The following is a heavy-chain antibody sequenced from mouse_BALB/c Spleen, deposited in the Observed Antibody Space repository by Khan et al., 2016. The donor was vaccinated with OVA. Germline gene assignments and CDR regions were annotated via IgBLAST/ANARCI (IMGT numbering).Heavy chain of an antibody. Sequence: EVQLVESGGGLVQPKGSVKLSCAASGFTFNTDAMKWVRKAPGKGLEWVARIRSKSNNHATYYADSVKDRFTISRDNSKRMHYLKMNNLKTEDTAMYYCVSRSWFAYWGQGTLVTVSA. J-gene: IGHJ3*01. V-gene: IGHV10-1*02. CDR3: VSRSWFAY. CDR2: IRSKSNNHAT. CDR1: GFTFNTDA.